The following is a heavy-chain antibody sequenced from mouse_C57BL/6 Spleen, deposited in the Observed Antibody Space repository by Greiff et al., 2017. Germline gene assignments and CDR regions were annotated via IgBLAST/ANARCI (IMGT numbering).Heavy chain of an antibody. D-gene: IGHD1-1*01. Sequence: EVQGVESGGGLVKPGGSLKLSCAASGFTFSSYTMSWVRQTPEKRLEWVATLSGGGGNTYYPDSVKGRFTISRDNAKNTLYLQMSSLRSEDTALYYCARPAYYYGSTSFAYWGQGTLVTVSA. V-gene: IGHV5-9*01. CDR2: LSGGGGNT. CDR3: ARPAYYYGSTSFAY. CDR1: GFTFSSYT. J-gene: IGHJ3*01.